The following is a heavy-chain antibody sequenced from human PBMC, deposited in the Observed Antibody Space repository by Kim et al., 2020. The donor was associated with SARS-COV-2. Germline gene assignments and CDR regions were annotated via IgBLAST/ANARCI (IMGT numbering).Heavy chain of an antibody. J-gene: IGHJ3*02. CDR2: ISGSGGST. V-gene: IGHV3-23*01. CDR3: ASNPYYYDSSAYDAFDI. D-gene: IGHD3-22*01. Sequence: GGSLRLSCAASGFTFSSYAMSWVRQAPGKGLEWVSAISGSGGSTYYADSVKSRFTISRDNSKNTLYLQMNSLRAEDTAVYYCASNPYYYDSSAYDAFDIWGQGTMVTVSS. CDR1: GFTFSSYA.